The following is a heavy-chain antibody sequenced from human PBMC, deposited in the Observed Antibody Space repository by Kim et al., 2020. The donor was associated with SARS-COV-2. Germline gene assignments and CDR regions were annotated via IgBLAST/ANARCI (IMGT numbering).Heavy chain of an antibody. CDR2: VNGNNGNT. Sequence: ASVKVSCKASGYAFSSYVMHWVRQGPGQRLEWLGWVNGNNGNTKQSPKFQGRVTLTRDAFADTAYMELSDLRSDDTAVYYCARTSEHAYYYGMDVWGQG. CDR3: ARTSEHAYYYGMDV. CDR1: GYAFSSYV. J-gene: IGHJ6*02. V-gene: IGHV1-3*01.